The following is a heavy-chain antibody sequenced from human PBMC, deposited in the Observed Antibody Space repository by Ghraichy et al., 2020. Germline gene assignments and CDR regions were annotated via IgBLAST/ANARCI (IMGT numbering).Heavy chain of an antibody. Sequence: GSLRLSCAVYGGSFSGYYWSWIRQPPGKGLEWIGEINHSGSTNYNPSLKSRVTISVDTSKNQFSLKLSSVTAADTAVYYCARLGRYIVVVPDASYGMDVWGQGTTVTVSS. CDR2: INHSGST. CDR3: ARLGRYIVVVPDASYGMDV. CDR1: GGSFSGYY. J-gene: IGHJ6*02. V-gene: IGHV4-34*01. D-gene: IGHD2-2*01.